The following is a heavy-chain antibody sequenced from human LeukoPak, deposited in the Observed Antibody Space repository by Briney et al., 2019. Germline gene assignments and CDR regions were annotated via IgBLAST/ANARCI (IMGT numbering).Heavy chain of an antibody. D-gene: IGHD1-26*01. Sequence: GGSLRLSCAASGFPFSSYAMYWVRQAPGEGLVWVSRVHGDGNNIGYADFVEGRFTISRNNAKNTLYLEMSSLRREDTAVYYCARARVGDPTDYWGQGTLVTVSS. J-gene: IGHJ4*02. CDR3: ARARVGDPTDY. CDR1: GFPFSSYA. V-gene: IGHV3-74*01. CDR2: VHGDGNNI.